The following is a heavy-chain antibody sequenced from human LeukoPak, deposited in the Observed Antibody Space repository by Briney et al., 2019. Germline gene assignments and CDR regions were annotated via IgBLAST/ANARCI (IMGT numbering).Heavy chain of an antibody. CDR1: GFTFSICR. CDR2: IRDSTSDI. V-gene: IGHV3-21*01. J-gene: IGHJ6*03. Sequence: GGSLRLSCAASGFTFSICRMNWVRQAPGKGLERVSSIRDSTSDINYADSLKGRFTISRDNAKNSLYLQMNSLRAEDTAVYYCARDQGHYYYYMDVWGKGTTVAVSS. CDR3: ARDQGHYYYYMDV.